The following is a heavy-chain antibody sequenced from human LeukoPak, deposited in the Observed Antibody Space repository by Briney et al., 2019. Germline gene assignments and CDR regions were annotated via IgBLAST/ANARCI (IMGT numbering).Heavy chain of an antibody. Sequence: AGGSLRLSCAASGFTFDDYGMSWVRQAPGKGLEWVFGINWNGGSTGYADSVKGRFTISRDNAKNSLYLQMNSLRAEDTALYHCARDPTLGYCSGGSCYPIPYGMDVWGQGTTVTVSS. V-gene: IGHV3-20*01. CDR1: GFTFDDYG. CDR2: INWNGGST. J-gene: IGHJ6*02. CDR3: ARDPTLGYCSGGSCYPIPYGMDV. D-gene: IGHD2-15*01.